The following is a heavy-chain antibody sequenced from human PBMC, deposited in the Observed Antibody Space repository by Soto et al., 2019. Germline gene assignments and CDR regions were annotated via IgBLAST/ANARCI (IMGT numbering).Heavy chain of an antibody. Sequence: PGGSLRPSCAASGFTFSNAWMSWVCQAPRNGLEWVGRFKSKTDGGTTDYAAPVKVRFTISRDDAKNTLYLQMNSLKTEDTAVYYCTTDFIAILVVTPAIPYYGMEVWGRGTTVTVAS. V-gene: IGHV3-15*01. CDR2: FKSKTDGGTT. CDR1: GFTFSNAW. CDR3: TTDFIAILVVTPAIPYYGMEV. D-gene: IGHD2-2*01. J-gene: IGHJ6*02.